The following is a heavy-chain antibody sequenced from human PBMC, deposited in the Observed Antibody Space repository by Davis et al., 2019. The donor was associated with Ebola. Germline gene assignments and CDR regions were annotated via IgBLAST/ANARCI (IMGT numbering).Heavy chain of an antibody. CDR3: ARDEGYYYDSTRWFDP. V-gene: IGHV1-18*01. D-gene: IGHD3-22*01. CDR2: ISAYNGNT. J-gene: IGHJ5*02. Sequence: ASVKVSCKASGYTFTSYGISWVRQAPGQGLEWMGWISAYNGNTNYAQKLQGRVTITTDTSTSTAYMELRSLRSEDTAVYYCARDEGYYYDSTRWFDPWGQGTLVTVSS. CDR1: GYTFTSYG.